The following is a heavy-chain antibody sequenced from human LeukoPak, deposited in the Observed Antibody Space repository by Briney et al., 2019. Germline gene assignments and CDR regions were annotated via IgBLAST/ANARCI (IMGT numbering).Heavy chain of an antibody. Sequence: PSETLSLTCTVSGGSISSYYWSWIRQPPGKGLEWIGYIYYSGSTNYNPSLKSRVTISVDTSKNQFSLKLSSVTAADTAVYYYASMVRGSYYYYGMDVWGQGTTVTVSS. D-gene: IGHD3-10*01. CDR3: ASMVRGSYYYYGMDV. CDR1: GGSISSYY. V-gene: IGHV4-59*01. CDR2: IYYSGST. J-gene: IGHJ6*02.